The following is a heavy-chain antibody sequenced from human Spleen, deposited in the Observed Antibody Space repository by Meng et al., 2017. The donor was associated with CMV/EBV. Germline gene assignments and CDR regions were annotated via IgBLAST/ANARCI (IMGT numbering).Heavy chain of an antibody. J-gene: IGHJ4*02. D-gene: IGHD2/OR15-2a*01. V-gene: IGHV4-39*07. CDR1: GASIDTSSYY. CDR3: ARATITKEYRFDY. CDR2: ISYDGST. Sequence: GSLRLSCTVSGASIDTSSYYWGWIRQPPGKGLEWIGSISYDGSTYYNPSLKSRVTISIDTSENQFSLKLSSVTAEDTAVYYYARATITKEYRFDYWGQGTLVTVSS.